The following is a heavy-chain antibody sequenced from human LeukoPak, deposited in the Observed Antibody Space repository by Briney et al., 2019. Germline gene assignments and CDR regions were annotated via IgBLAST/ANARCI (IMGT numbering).Heavy chain of an antibody. CDR1: GGSISSGGYY. Sequence: SQTLSLTCTVSGGSISSGGYYWSWIRQHPGKGLEWIGYIYYSGSTYYNPSLKSRVTISVDTSKNQFSLKLSSVTAADTAVYYCARESSSLYYYYGMDVWGQGTTVTVS. CDR3: ARESSSLYYYYGMDV. D-gene: IGHD6-6*01. V-gene: IGHV4-31*03. CDR2: IYYSGST. J-gene: IGHJ6*02.